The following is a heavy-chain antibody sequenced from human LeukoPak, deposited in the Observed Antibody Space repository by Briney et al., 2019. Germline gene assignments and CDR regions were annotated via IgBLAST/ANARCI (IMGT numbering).Heavy chain of an antibody. J-gene: IGHJ6*03. V-gene: IGHV3-48*03. CDR1: GFTFSSYE. Sequence: GGSLRLSCAASGFTFSSYEMNWVRQAPGKGLEWVSYISSSGSTIYYADSVKGRFTISRDNAKNSLYLQMNSLRAEDTAVYYCARAVGGYEARYYYYMDVWGKGTTVTVSS. CDR3: ARAVGGYEARYYYYMDV. CDR2: ISSSGSTI. D-gene: IGHD5-12*01.